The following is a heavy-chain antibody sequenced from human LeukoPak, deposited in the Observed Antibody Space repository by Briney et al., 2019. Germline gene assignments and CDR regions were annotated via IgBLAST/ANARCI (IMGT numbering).Heavy chain of an antibody. CDR2: IIPIFGTA. CDR1: GGTFSSYA. D-gene: IGHD3-16*01. CDR3: ARGGGHDAFDI. J-gene: IGHJ3*02. Sequence: SVKVSCKASGGTFSSYAISWVRQAPGQGLEWMGGIIPIFGTANYTQKFQGRVTITTDESTSTAYMELSSLRSEDTAMYYCARGGGHDAFDIWGQGTMVTVSS. V-gene: IGHV1-69*05.